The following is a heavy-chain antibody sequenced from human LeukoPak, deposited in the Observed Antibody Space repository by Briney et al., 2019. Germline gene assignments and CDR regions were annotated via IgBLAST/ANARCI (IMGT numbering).Heavy chain of an antibody. V-gene: IGHV1-2*04. J-gene: IGHJ3*02. CDR1: GYTFTGYY. D-gene: IGHD3-10*01. CDR2: INPNSGGT. Sequence: ASVKVSCKASGYTFTGYYMHWVRQAPGQGLEWMGWINPNSGGTNYAQKFQGWVTMTRDTSISTAYMELSRLRSDDTAVYYCARAYHGALPRRFGAYAFDIWGQGTMVTVSS. CDR3: ARAYHGALPRRFGAYAFDI.